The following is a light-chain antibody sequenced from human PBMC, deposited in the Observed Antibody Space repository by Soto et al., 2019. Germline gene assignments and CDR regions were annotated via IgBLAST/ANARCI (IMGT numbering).Light chain of an antibody. J-gene: IGLJ1*01. CDR2: EVV. V-gene: IGLV2-8*01. CDR1: KSDIGVYDF. CDR3: KSYAGSNTYV. Sequence: LTQPASASVSPGQSVTIACTGTKSDIGVYDFVSWYHHHPGKAPRLIIYEVVQRPSGVPDRFSGSKSGNTASLTVSGLQAADEADYFCKSYAGSNTYVFGSGTKVTVL.